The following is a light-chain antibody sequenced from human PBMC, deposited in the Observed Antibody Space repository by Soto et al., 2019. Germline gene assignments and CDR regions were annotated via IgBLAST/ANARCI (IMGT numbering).Light chain of an antibody. Sequence: DIHMTHSPSTLSASVGDRVTITCRASQSISRYLNWYQQKLGKAPKLLIYGASSLQSGVPSRFSGSGSGTDFTLTISSLQPEDFATYYCQQSYSSPPAFGQGTRLEIK. J-gene: IGKJ5*01. CDR2: GAS. CDR3: QQSYSSPPA. V-gene: IGKV1-39*01. CDR1: QSISRY.